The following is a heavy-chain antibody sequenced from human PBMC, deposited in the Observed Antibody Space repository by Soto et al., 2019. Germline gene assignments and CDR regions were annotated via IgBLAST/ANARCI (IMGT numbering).Heavy chain of an antibody. Sequence: QLQLQESGPGLVKPSETLSLTCTVSGGSISSSSYYWGWIRQPPGKGLEWIGSIYYSGSTYYNPSLKSRVTISVDTSKNQFSLKLSSVTAADTAVYYCASGYNSSRPFDYWGQGTLVTVSS. V-gene: IGHV4-39*01. J-gene: IGHJ4*02. CDR1: GGSISSSSYY. D-gene: IGHD6-6*01. CDR3: ASGYNSSRPFDY. CDR2: IYYSGST.